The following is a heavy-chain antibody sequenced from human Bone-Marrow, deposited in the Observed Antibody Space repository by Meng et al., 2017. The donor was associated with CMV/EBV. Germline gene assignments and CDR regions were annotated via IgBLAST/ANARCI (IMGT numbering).Heavy chain of an antibody. CDR3: ARTGSRYYDFWSGYSHFDY. CDR2: IYYSGST. Sequence: SEPLSLTCTVSGGSVSSGSYYWSWIRQPPGKGLEWIGYIYYSGSTNYNSSLKSRVIISVDTSKNQFSLKLSSVTAADTATYYCARTGSRYYDFWSGYSHFDYWGQGTLVTVSS. CDR1: GGSVSSGSYY. D-gene: IGHD3-3*01. V-gene: IGHV4-61*01. J-gene: IGHJ4*02.